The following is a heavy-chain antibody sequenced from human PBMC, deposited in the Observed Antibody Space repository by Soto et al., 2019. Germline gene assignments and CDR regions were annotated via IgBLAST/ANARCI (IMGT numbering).Heavy chain of an antibody. CDR2: IWYDGSNK. V-gene: IGHV3-33*01. J-gene: IGHJ6*02. CDR1: GFTFSSYG. Sequence: HPGGSLRLSCAASGFTFSSYGMHWVRQAPGKGLEWVAVIWYDGSNKYYADSVKGRFTISRDNSKNTLYLQMNSLRAEDTAVYYCARDFPYKSQWMAHRGSYYGMDVWGQGTTVTVSS. D-gene: IGHD6-19*01. CDR3: ARDFPYKSQWMAHRGSYYGMDV.